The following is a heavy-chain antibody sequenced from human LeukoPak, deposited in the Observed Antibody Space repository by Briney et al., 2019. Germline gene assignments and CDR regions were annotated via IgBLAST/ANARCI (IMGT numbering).Heavy chain of an antibody. CDR3: AKGSF. CDR2: ISESGGST. J-gene: IGHJ4*02. D-gene: IGHD3-10*01. Sequence: GGSLRLSCAASGFTFNNYAMNWVRQAPGKGLEWVSGISESGGSTYYADSVKGRFTSSRDNSKNTLYLQMNNLRAEDTAAYYCAKGSFWGQGTLVTVSS. CDR1: GFTFNNYA. V-gene: IGHV3-23*01.